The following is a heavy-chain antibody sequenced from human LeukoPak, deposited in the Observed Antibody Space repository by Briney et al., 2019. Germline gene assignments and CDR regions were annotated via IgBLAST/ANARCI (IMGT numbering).Heavy chain of an antibody. D-gene: IGHD4-17*01. CDR1: GGTFSSYA. V-gene: IGHV1-18*01. J-gene: IGHJ4*02. CDR2: ISAYNGNT. CDR3: AREAYGDYAVDY. Sequence: ASVKVSCKASGGTFSSYAISWVRQAPGQGLEWMGWISAYNGNTNYAQKLQGRVTMTTDTSTSTAYMELRSLRSDDTAVYYCAREAYGDYAVDYWGQGTLVTVSS.